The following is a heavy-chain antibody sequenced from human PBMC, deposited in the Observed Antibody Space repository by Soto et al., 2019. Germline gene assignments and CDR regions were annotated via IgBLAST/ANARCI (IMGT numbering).Heavy chain of an antibody. CDR3: ARPRSGYPPLDY. V-gene: IGHV1-46*03. J-gene: IGHJ4*02. CDR2: INPSGGST. Sequence: GASVTVSCTASGYTFTSYYMHWVRQAPGQGLEWMGIINPSGGSTSYAQKFQGRVTMTRDTSTSTVYMELSSLRSEDTAVYYCARPRSGYPPLDYWGQGTLVTVSS. D-gene: IGHD3-22*01. CDR1: GYTFTSYY.